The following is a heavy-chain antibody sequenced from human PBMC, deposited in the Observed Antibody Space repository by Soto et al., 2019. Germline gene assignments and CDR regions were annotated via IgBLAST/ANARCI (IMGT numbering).Heavy chain of an antibody. J-gene: IGHJ4*02. CDR3: ARDGLGWYFDY. CDR2: ISYDGSNK. D-gene: IGHD2-21*01. Sequence: GGSLRLSCAASGFTFSSYAMHWVRQAPGKGLEWVAVISYDGSNKYYADSVKGRFTISRDNSKNTLYLQMNSLRAEDTAVYYCARDGLGWYFDYWCQGTLVTVSS. V-gene: IGHV3-30-3*01. CDR1: GFTFSSYA.